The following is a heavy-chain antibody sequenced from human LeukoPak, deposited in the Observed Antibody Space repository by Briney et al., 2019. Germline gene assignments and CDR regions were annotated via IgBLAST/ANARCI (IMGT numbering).Heavy chain of an antibody. V-gene: IGHV3-30*02. Sequence: PGGSLRLSCAASGFTFSSYGMHWVRQAPGKGLEWVAFIRYDGSNKYYADSVKGRFTISRDNSKNTLYLQMNSLRAEDTAVYYCAKWRVRAAALSDYYYYYMDVWGKGTTVTVSS. CDR1: GFTFSSYG. D-gene: IGHD6-13*01. CDR2: IRYDGSNK. CDR3: AKWRVRAAALSDYYYYYMDV. J-gene: IGHJ6*03.